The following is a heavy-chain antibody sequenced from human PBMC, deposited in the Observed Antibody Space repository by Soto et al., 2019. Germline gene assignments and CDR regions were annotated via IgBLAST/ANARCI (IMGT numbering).Heavy chain of an antibody. V-gene: IGHV1-2*04. CDR2: INPNSGGT. CDR1: GYTFTGYY. J-gene: IGHJ3*02. D-gene: IGHD3-3*01. Sequence: VASVKVSCKASGYTFTGYYMHWVRQAPGQGFEWMGWINPNSGGTNYAQKFQGWVTMTRDTSISTAYMELSRLRSDDTAVYYCARQPMYYDFWSGLDAFYIWGQGTMVTVPS. CDR3: ARQPMYYDFWSGLDAFYI.